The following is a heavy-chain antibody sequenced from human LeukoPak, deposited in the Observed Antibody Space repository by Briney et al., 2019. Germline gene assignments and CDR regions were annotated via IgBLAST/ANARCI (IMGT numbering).Heavy chain of an antibody. J-gene: IGHJ6*02. V-gene: IGHV1-2*02. CDR2: INPNSGGT. CDR1: GYTFTGYY. CDR3: AGGYCSSTSCPHTTQHYYYGMDV. Sequence: ASVKVSCKASGYTFTGYYMHWVRQAPGQGLEWMGWINPNSGGTNYAQKSQGRVTMTRDTSISTAYMELSRLRSDDTAVYYCAGGYCSSTSCPHTTQHYYYGMDVWGQGTTVTVSS. D-gene: IGHD2-2*01.